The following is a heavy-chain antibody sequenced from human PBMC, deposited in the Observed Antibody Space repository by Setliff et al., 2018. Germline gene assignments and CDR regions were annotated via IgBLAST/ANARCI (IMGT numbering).Heavy chain of an antibody. V-gene: IGHV1-69-2*01. CDR3: AKGAVAGTNWFDP. D-gene: IGHD6-19*01. CDR1: GYTFSDYY. CDR2: FDFDDDET. Sequence: ASVKVSCKASGYTFSDYYMQWVRQAPGKGLEWMGRFDFDDDETIYAEKFQGRVTITADTSTDTAYMELSSLRSEDTAVYYCAKGAVAGTNWFDPWGQGTLVTVSS. J-gene: IGHJ5*02.